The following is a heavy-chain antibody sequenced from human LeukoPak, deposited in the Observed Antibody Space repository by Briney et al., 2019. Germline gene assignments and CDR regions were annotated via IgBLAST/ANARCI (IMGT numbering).Heavy chain of an antibody. CDR3: ARGFYYYGLDV. CDR1: GYTFTRYD. V-gene: IGHV1-8*01. CDR2: MNPNNGNT. Sequence: VASVKVSCKASGYTFTRYDINWVRQAPGQGLEWLGWMNPNNGNTGYAQKFQGRVTMTRSTSIDTAYMELNTPTSDDTAAYYCARGFYYYGLDVWGQGTTVTVSS. J-gene: IGHJ6*02.